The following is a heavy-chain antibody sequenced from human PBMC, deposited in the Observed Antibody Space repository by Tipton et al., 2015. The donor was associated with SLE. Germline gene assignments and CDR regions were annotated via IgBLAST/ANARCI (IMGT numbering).Heavy chain of an antibody. CDR1: GGSFSDYY. CDR2: INHSGST. V-gene: IGHV4-34*01. J-gene: IGHJ5*02. Sequence: TLSLTCAVYGGSFSDYYWSWIRQPPGKGLEWVGEINHSGSTNSNPSLKSRVTISVDTSKNQFSLKLSSVTAADTAVYYCARLVTKRAWFDPWGQGTLVTVSS. CDR3: ARLVTKRAWFDP. D-gene: IGHD6-13*01.